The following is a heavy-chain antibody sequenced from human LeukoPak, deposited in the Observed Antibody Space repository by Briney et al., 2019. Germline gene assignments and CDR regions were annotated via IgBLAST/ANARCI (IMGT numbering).Heavy chain of an antibody. V-gene: IGHV1-8*01. J-gene: IGHJ5*02. Sequence: ASVKVSCKASGYTFTSYDINWVRQATGQGLEWMGWMNPNSGNTGYAQKFQGRVTMTRNASISTAYMELSSLRSEDTAVYYCARVYSSSWPGFDPWGQGTLVTVSS. CDR2: MNPNSGNT. D-gene: IGHD6-6*01. CDR3: ARVYSSSWPGFDP. CDR1: GYTFTSYD.